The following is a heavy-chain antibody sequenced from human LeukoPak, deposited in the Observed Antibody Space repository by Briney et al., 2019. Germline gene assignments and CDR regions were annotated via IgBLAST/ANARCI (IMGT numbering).Heavy chain of an antibody. CDR3: ALFVLRYFDWLQSEGYYFDY. CDR2: IYYSGST. Sequence: SETLSLTYTVSGGSISSSSYYWGWIRQPPGKGLEWIGSIYYSGSTNYNPSLKSRVTISVDTSKNQYSLKLSSVTAADTAVYYCALFVLRYFDWLQSEGYYFDYWGQGTLVTVSS. V-gene: IGHV4-39*07. J-gene: IGHJ4*02. D-gene: IGHD3-9*01. CDR1: GGSISSSSYY.